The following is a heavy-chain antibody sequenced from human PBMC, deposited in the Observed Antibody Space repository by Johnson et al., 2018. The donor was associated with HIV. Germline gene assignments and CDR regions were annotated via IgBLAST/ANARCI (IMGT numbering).Heavy chain of an antibody. CDR1: GFTVSSNY. J-gene: IGHJ3*02. V-gene: IGHV3-66*01. CDR2: IYSGGST. CDR3: ARGWLFLDAFDI. D-gene: IGHD3-9*01. Sequence: VQLVESGGGLVQPGGSLRLSCAASGFTVSSNYMSWVRQAPGQGLAWVSVIYSGGSTYYADSVQGRFTISRDNSKNTLYLQVNSLRAEDTAVYYCARGWLFLDAFDIWGQGTMVTVSS.